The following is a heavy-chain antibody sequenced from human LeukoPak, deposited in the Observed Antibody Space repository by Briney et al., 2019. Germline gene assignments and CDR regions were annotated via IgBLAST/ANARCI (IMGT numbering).Heavy chain of an antibody. Sequence: ASVKVSCKVSGYTLTESSMHWVRQAPGKGLEWMGGFDPEDGETIYAQKFQGRVTMTEDTSTDTAYMELSSLRSEDTAVYYCATDPITFGGVIVIDYWGQGTLVTVSS. V-gene: IGHV1-24*01. D-gene: IGHD3-16*02. J-gene: IGHJ4*02. CDR1: GYTLTESS. CDR3: ATDPITFGGVIVIDY. CDR2: FDPEDGET.